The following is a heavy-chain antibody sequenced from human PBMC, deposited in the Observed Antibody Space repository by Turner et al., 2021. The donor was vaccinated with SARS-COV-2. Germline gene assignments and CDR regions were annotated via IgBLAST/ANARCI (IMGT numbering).Heavy chain of an antibody. CDR3: ARGSPGEDFYYYGMGV. V-gene: IGHV3-21*01. J-gene: IGHJ6*02. D-gene: IGHD1-1*01. Sequence: EEQLVESGGGLVKPGGSLRLSCSASEFTFGSYIMNWVRQAPGKGLEWVSSISSSSSYIYYADSVKGRSTISRDNAKDSLYLQMNSLRAEDTAVYYCARGSPGEDFYYYGMGVWGQGTTVTVSS. CDR1: EFTFGSYI. CDR2: ISSSSSYI.